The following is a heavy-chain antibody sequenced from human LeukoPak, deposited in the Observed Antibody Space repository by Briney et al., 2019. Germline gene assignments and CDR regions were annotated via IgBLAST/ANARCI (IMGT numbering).Heavy chain of an antibody. CDR2: ISWNSGSI. Sequence: GRSLRLSCAASGFTFDDYAMPWVRQAPGKGLEWVSGISWNSGSIGYADSVKGRFTISRDNAKNSLYLQMNSLRAEDTALYYCAKDLNYYDSSGVLDYWGQGTLVTVSS. J-gene: IGHJ4*02. V-gene: IGHV3-9*01. CDR1: GFTFDDYA. CDR3: AKDLNYYDSSGVLDY. D-gene: IGHD3-22*01.